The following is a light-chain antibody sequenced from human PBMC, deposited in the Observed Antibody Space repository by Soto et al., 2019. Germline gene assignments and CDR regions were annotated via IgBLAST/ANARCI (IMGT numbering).Light chain of an antibody. Sequence: IESRQRPSPLPASEEDRVTITCRASQSISSWLAWYQQKLGKAPKLLIYDASSLESGVPSRFSGSGSGTEFTLTISSVQPYDFASYYYQHYNSYGTFGRGTKVDIK. CDR3: QHYNSYGT. CDR2: DAS. CDR1: QSISSW. V-gene: IGKV1-5*01. J-gene: IGKJ1*01.